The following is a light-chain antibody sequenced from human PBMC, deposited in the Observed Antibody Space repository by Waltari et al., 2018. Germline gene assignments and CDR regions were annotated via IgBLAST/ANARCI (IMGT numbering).Light chain of an antibody. V-gene: IGKV1-5*03. Sequence: DIQMTQSPSTLSASVGDRITISCRARESVKNNLAWYRQKPGKAPEVLIHKASRVESGVPSRFSGSGFGTEFTLTISSLQPDDVAIYYCQQYNIDNVTFGGGTKVEIK. CDR3: QQYNIDNVT. CDR2: KAS. J-gene: IGKJ4*01. CDR1: ESVKNN.